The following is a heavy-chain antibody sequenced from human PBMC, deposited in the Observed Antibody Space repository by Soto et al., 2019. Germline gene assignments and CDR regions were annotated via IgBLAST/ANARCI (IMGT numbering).Heavy chain of an antibody. CDR3: ARARITIFGVSAPDV. J-gene: IGHJ6*04. CDR1: GFTFSSYG. D-gene: IGHD3-3*01. CDR2: IWYGGSNK. Sequence: GGSLRLSCAASGFTFSSYGVHWVRQAPGKGLEWVAVIWYGGSNKYYADSVKGRFTISRDNSKNTLYLQMNSLRAEDTAVYYCARARITIFGVSAPDVWGKGTTVTVSS. V-gene: IGHV3-33*01.